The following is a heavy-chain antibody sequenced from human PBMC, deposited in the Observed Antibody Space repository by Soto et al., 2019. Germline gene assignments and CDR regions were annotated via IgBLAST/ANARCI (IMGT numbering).Heavy chain of an antibody. D-gene: IGHD3-10*01. CDR1: GGTFSSYA. J-gene: IGHJ6*02. CDR3: ASGRPYTYYYGSGPEDYYYGMDV. CDR2: IIPIFGTA. V-gene: IGHV1-69*13. Sequence: SVKVSCKASGGTFSSYAISWVRQAPGQGLEWMGGIIPIFGTANYAQKFQGRVTITADESTSTAYMELSSLRSEDTAVYYCASGRPYTYYYGSGPEDYYYGMDVWGQGTTVTVSS.